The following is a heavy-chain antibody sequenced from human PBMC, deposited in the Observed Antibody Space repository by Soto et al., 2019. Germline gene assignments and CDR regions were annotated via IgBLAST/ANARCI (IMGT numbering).Heavy chain of an antibody. J-gene: IGHJ4*02. V-gene: IGHV3-73*01. Sequence: PGGSLRLSCAASGFTFSGSAMHWVRQASGKGLEWVARIRSNANSYTTAYAASVKGRFTISRDDSKNTAYLQMNSLKTEDTAVYYCSVPYTNSWAPGYWGQGTLVTVSS. D-gene: IGHD6-13*01. CDR3: SVPYTNSWAPGY. CDR2: IRSNANSYTT. CDR1: GFTFSGSA.